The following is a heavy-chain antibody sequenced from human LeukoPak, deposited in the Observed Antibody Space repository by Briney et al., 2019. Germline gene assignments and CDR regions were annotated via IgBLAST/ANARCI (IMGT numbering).Heavy chain of an antibody. CDR3: ARHGVLEEDCSSTSCSRVSYYYYYGMDV. CDR2: ISGSGGST. V-gene: IGHV3-23*01. D-gene: IGHD2-2*01. CDR1: GFTFSSYA. J-gene: IGHJ6*02. Sequence: GGSLRLSCAASGFTFSSYAMSWVRQAPGKGLEWVSAISGSGGSTYYADSVKGRFTISRDNSKNTLYLQMNSLRAEDTAVYYCARHGVLEEDCSSTSCSRVSYYYYYGMDVWGQGTTVTVSS.